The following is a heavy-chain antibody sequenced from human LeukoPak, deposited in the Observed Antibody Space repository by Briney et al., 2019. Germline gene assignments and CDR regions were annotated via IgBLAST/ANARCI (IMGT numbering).Heavy chain of an antibody. V-gene: IGHV3-23*01. J-gene: IGHJ4*02. CDR3: AKAVYFDWLLNS. Sequence: GGSLRLSCAASGFTFSGYGMGWVRLAPGKGREWVSGISYSGTGTYYADSVKGRFTISRDNSKNTLSLQMNSLRAEDTAIYYCAKAVYFDWLLNSWGQGTLVTVSS. CDR2: ISYSGTGT. D-gene: IGHD3-9*01. CDR1: GFTFSGYG.